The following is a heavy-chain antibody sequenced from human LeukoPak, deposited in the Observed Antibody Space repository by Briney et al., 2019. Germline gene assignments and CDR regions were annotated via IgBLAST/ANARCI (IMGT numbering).Heavy chain of an antibody. J-gene: IGHJ3*02. CDR1: GGSISSSSYY. CDR3: ARANSARDAFDI. CDR2: IYYSGST. V-gene: IGHV4-39*01. Sequence: SETLSLTCTVSGGSISSSSYYWGWIRQPPGKGLEWIGSIYYSGSTYYNPSLKSRVTISVDTSKNQFSLKLSSVTAADTAVYYCARANSARDAFDIWGQGTMVTVSS. D-gene: IGHD4/OR15-4a*01.